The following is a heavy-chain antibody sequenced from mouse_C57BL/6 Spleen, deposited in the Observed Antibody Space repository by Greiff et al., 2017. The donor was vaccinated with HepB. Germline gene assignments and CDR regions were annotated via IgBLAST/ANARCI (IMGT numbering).Heavy chain of an antibody. V-gene: IGHV1-85*01. Sequence: LQESGPELVKPGASVKLSCKASGYTFTSYDINWVKQRPGQGLEWIGWIYPRDGSTKYNEKFKGKATLTVDTSSSTAYMELHSLTSEDSAVYFCAVYDYDDGFDYWGQGTTLTVSS. CDR3: AVYDYDDGFDY. D-gene: IGHD2-4*01. CDR1: GYTFTSYD. J-gene: IGHJ2*01. CDR2: IYPRDGST.